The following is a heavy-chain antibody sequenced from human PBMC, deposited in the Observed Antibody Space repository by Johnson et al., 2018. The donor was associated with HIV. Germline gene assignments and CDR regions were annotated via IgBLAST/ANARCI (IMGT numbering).Heavy chain of an antibody. J-gene: IGHJ3*02. CDR1: GFTFSSYA. CDR2: ISYDGSNK. V-gene: IGHV3-30*04. Sequence: QVQLVESGGGVVQPGRSLRLSCAASGFTFSSYAMHWVRQAPGKGLEWVAVISYDGSNKYYADSVKGRFTISRDNSKNTLYLQMNSLRAGDTAVYYCARDQGGNHNAFDIWGQGTMVTVSS. D-gene: IGHD1-14*01. CDR3: ARDQGGNHNAFDI.